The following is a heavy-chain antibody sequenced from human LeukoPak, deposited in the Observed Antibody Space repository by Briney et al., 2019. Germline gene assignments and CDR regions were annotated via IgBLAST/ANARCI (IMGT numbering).Heavy chain of an antibody. D-gene: IGHD6-19*01. J-gene: IGHJ5*02. CDR2: INPNSGAT. CDR3: AKEGQWLVSWFDP. V-gene: IGHV1-2*02. CDR1: GYTFTGYY. Sequence: GASVKVSCKASGYTFTGYYMHWVRQAPGQGLEWMGWINPNSGATNYAQKFQSRVTMTRDTSISTVYMELSRLTSDDTAVYYCAKEGQWLVSWFDPWGQGTLVTVSS.